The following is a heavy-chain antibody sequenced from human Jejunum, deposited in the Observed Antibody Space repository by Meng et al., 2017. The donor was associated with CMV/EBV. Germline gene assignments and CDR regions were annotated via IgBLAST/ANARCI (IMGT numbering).Heavy chain of an antibody. CDR3: ARDLRFLGRCFGMDV. J-gene: IGHJ4*02. Sequence: GFPFTGHYIHWVRQAPGQGLEWMGWINPDSGGTNYAQKFLGRVTMTSDTSISTAYMELSSLRSDDTAVYYCARDLRFLGRCFGMDVWGRGTLVTVSS. CDR1: GFPFTGHY. CDR2: INPDSGGT. D-gene: IGHD3-3*01. V-gene: IGHV1-2*02.